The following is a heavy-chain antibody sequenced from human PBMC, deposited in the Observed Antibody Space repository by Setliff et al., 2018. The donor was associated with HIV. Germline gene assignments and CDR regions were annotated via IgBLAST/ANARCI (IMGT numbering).Heavy chain of an antibody. CDR1: GFTFSNYA. Sequence: PGGSLRLSCAASGFTFSNYAMSWVRQAPGKGLERVSSITDSGDKTYYADSVKGRFTISRDISRNTLYLQLNSLRAEDTAMYYCARRANYDSSAYSYWGQGTLVTVSS. D-gene: IGHD3-22*01. CDR2: ITDSGDKT. V-gene: IGHV3-23*01. J-gene: IGHJ4*02. CDR3: ARRANYDSSAYSY.